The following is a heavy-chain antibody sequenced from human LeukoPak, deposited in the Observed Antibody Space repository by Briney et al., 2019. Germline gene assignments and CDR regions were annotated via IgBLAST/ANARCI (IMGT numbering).Heavy chain of an antibody. V-gene: IGHV4-34*01. CDR2: INHSGST. D-gene: IGHD5-18*01. CDR1: GGSFSGYY. J-gene: IGHJ4*02. Sequence: SETLSLTCAVYGGSFSGYYWSWIRQPPGKGLEWIGEINHSGSTNYNPSLKSRVTISVDTSKNQFSLKLSSVTAADTAVYYCASRGYSYGFFHDYWGQGTLVTVSS. CDR3: ASRGYSYGFFHDY.